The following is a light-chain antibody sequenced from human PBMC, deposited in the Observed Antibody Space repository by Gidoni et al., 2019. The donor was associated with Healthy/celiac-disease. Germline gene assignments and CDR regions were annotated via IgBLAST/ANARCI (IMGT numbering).Light chain of an antibody. CDR3: QQRSNWPPV. CDR2: DAS. J-gene: IGKJ4*01. V-gene: IGKV3-11*01. Sequence: TLSLSPGERTTLSCRASQSVSSYLAWYQQKPGQAPRLLIYDASNRATGIPARFSGSGSGTDFTLTISSLEPEDFAVYYCQQRSNWPPVFGGGTKVEIK. CDR1: QSVSSY.